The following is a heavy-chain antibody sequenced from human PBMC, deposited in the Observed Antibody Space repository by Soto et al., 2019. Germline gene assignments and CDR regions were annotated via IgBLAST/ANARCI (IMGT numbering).Heavy chain of an antibody. D-gene: IGHD6-6*01. CDR3: ARDRSDSSRADSFDI. V-gene: IGHV3-53*01. J-gene: IGHJ3*02. CDR2: IYRGVST. Sequence: SLRLSCAVSGFNVTNTYMSWVRQAPGKGLEWVSVIYRGVSTFYADSVKGRFTVSRDDSKNTVSLQMNSLRAEDTAVYYCARDRSDSSRADSFDIWGQGTMVTVS. CDR1: GFNVTNTY.